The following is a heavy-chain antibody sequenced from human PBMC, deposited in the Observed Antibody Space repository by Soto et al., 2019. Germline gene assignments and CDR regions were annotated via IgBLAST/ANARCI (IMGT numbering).Heavy chain of an antibody. CDR1: GCTFDDYA. Sequence: DVQLVESGGGLVQPGRSLRLSCAASGCTFDDYAMHWVRQAPGKGLEWVSGISWNSGSIGYADSVKGRFTISRDNAKNFLYLQMNSLRAEDTALYYCAKDRGLVLSFYFDYWGQGTLVTVSS. J-gene: IGHJ4*02. CDR3: AKDRGLVLSFYFDY. V-gene: IGHV3-9*01. CDR2: ISWNSGSI. D-gene: IGHD6-19*01.